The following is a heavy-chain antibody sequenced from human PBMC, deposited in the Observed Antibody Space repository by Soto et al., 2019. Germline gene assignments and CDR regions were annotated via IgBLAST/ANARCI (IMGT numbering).Heavy chain of an antibody. Sequence: PSETLSLTCTVSCGSISSGDYYWSWIRQPPGKGLEWIGYIYYSGSTYYNPSLKSRVTISVDTSKNQFSLKLSSVTAADTAVYYCARDKIGDILTGPLNWFDPWGQGTLVTVSS. V-gene: IGHV4-30-4*01. J-gene: IGHJ5*02. CDR2: IYYSGST. CDR1: CGSISSGDYY. D-gene: IGHD3-9*01. CDR3: ARDKIGDILTGPLNWFDP.